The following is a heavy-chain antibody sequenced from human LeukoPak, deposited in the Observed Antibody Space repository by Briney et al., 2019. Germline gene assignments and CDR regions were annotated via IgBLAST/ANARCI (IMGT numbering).Heavy chain of an antibody. CDR3: ASELGLPGAFDI. V-gene: IGHV3-7*01. D-gene: IGHD1-7*01. CDR1: GFTVSSNY. J-gene: IGHJ3*02. Sequence: GGSLRLSCAASGFTVSSNYMSWVRQAPGKGLEWVANIKQDGSEKYYVDSVKGRFTISRDNAKNSLYLQMNSLRAEDTAVYYCASELGLPGAFDIWGQGTMVTVSS. CDR2: IKQDGSEK.